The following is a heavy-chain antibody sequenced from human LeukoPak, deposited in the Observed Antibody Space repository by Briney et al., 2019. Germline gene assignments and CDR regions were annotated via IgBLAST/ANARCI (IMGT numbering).Heavy chain of an antibody. Sequence: PGGSLRLSCAASGFTLSNYWMSWVRQAPGKGLEWVANIEPDGIERNYVVSVKGRFTISRDDAKNSLYLQMNSLRAEDTAVYYCARDCLKMQGDRGYSSSSLADYWGQGTLVTVSS. CDR2: IEPDGIER. CDR1: GFTLSNYW. J-gene: IGHJ4*02. CDR3: ARDCLKMQGDRGYSSSSLADY. D-gene: IGHD6-6*01. V-gene: IGHV3-7*01.